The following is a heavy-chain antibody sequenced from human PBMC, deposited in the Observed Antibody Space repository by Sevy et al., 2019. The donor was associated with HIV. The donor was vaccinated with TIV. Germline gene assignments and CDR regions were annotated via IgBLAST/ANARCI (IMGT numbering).Heavy chain of an antibody. D-gene: IGHD4-17*01. CDR3: ARFPYGDYVDYFDY. CDR1: GDSLSNSGYY. Sequence: ETLSLTCTVSGDSLSNSGYYWDWIRQPPGKGLEWIGNIYYSGSTHYNPSLKSRVTVSIDTSKNQFSLKLSSVTAADTAVYFCARFPYGDYVDYFDYWGQGTLVTVSS. V-gene: IGHV4-39*01. J-gene: IGHJ4*02. CDR2: IYYSGST.